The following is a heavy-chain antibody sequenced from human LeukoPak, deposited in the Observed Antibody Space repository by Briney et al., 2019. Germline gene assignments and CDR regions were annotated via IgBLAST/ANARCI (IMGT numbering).Heavy chain of an antibody. CDR3: AEVSLNTVGSDWYAGAFDI. CDR2: ITNNGGST. CDR1: GFTFGDYA. J-gene: IGHJ3*02. V-gene: IGHV3-23*01. D-gene: IGHD6-19*01. Sequence: GGSLRLSCTASGFTFGDYAMSWVRQAPGKGLEWVSGITNNGGSTYYADSVKGRFTISRDNSKNTLYLQMNSLRAEDTAVYYCAEVSLNTVGSDWYAGAFDIWGQGTMVTVSS.